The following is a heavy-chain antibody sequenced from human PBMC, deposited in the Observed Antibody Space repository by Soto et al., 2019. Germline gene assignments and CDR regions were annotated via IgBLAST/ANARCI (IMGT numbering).Heavy chain of an antibody. J-gene: IGHJ5*02. CDR1: GGSFSGYY. Sequence: PSETLSLTCGVYGGSFSGYYWSWIRQPPGKGLEWIGEINHSGSTNYNPSLKSRVTISVDTSKKQFSLKLSSVTVADTAVYYCARGLFGYRWYNWFDPWGQEALVTVYS. CDR2: INHSGST. D-gene: IGHD6-13*01. CDR3: ARGLFGYRWYNWFDP. V-gene: IGHV4-34*01.